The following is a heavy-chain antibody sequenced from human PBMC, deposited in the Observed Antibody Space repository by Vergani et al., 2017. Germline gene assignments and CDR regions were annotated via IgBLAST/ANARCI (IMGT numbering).Heavy chain of an antibody. CDR1: GGSFFNSRYY. CDR2: MDYNGRA. J-gene: IGHJ4*02. CDR3: ARHVTRHYYNDSDYLDY. V-gene: IGHV4-39*01. Sequence: QLQLQESGPGLVKPSGTLSLTCSVTGGSFFNSRYYWGWIRQPPGKGLEWIGSMDYNGRANYTPSLRRRVAISIDTSKMQFSLKLYSLTAADTAIYYCARHVTRHYYNDSDYLDYWGLGTLVTVSS. D-gene: IGHD3-22*01.